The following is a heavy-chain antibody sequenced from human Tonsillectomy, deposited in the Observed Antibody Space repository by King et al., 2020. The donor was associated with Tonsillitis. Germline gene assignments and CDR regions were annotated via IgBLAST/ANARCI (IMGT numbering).Heavy chain of an antibody. CDR1: GGSFSVSD. CDR3: ASIDGYL. Sequence: VQLVESGAEVKKPGSSVKVSCTASGGSFSVSDFSWVRQAPGQGLEWMGKIIPVLGTAQYAQKFQGRLTITADESTRTASMELSSLRSDDTAVYYCASIDGYLWGEGTTVTVSS. V-gene: IGHV1-69*18. D-gene: IGHD5-18*01. CDR2: IIPVLGTA. J-gene: IGHJ6*04.